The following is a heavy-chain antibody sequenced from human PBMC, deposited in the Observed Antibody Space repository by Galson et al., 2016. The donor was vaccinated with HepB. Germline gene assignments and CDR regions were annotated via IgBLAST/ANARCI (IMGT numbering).Heavy chain of an antibody. CDR2: INTNTGNP. V-gene: IGHV7-4-1*02. J-gene: IGHJ3*02. CDR3: ARDRTLYYDFWNGKSFDI. D-gene: IGHD3-3*01. Sequence: SVKVSCKASGYTFTNYAMNWVRQAPGQGLEWMGWINTNTGNPTYAQGFTGRFVFSLDTSVSTAYLQISSLKAEDTAVYYCARDRTLYYDFWNGKSFDIWGQWTMVTVSS. CDR1: GYTFTNYA.